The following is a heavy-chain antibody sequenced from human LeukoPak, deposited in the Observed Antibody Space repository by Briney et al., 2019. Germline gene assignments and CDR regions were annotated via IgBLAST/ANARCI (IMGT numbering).Heavy chain of an antibody. J-gene: IGHJ4*02. CDR1: GFTVSNNY. Sequence: HPGGSLRLSCAASGFTVSNNYMSWVRQAPGKGLEWVSVIYSGGSTYYADSVKGRFTISRDTSKNTLYLQMNSLRAEDTAVYYCAKDRTGYQLLFTCFDSWGQGTLVTVSS. V-gene: IGHV3-53*01. CDR3: AKDRTGYQLLFTCFDS. D-gene: IGHD2-2*01. CDR2: IYSGGST.